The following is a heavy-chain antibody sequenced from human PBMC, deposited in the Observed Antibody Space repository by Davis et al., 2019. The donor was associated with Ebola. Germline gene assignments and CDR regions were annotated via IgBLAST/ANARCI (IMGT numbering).Heavy chain of an antibody. V-gene: IGHV4-61*09. CDR3: ARARGGDYYYGMDV. CDR1: GGSISSGSYY. D-gene: IGHD3-10*01. Sequence: PSETLSLTCTVSGGSISSGSYYWSWIRQPAGKGLEWIGHIYTSGSTNYNPSLKSRVTISVDTSKNQFSLKLSSVTAADTAVYYCARARGGDYYYGMDVWGQGTTVTVSS. J-gene: IGHJ6*02. CDR2: IYTSGST.